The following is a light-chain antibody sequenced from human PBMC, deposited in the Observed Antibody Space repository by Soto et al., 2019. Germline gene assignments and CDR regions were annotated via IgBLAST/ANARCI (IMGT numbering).Light chain of an antibody. V-gene: IGLV2-14*01. Sequence: QSALTQPASVSGSPGQSITISYTGTSSDVGASNSVSWYQQHPGKSPKLLIYDVSSRPSGVSNRFSGSKSGNTASLTISGLQAEDEADYYCCSHTSSNTGVFGGGTKVTVL. CDR2: DVS. J-gene: IGLJ3*02. CDR1: SSDVGASNS. CDR3: CSHTSSNTGV.